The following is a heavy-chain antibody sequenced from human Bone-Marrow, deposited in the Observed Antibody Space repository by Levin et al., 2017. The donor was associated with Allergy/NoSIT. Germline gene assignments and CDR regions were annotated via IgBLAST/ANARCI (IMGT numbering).Heavy chain of an antibody. Sequence: KISCKASGGTFSRYAISWVRQAPGQGLEWMGGIIPMYGTANYAQKFQGRVTITADESTSTSYMELSSLRSDDTAVYYCTRDRGLRGYSGYGDAFDIWGQGTMVTVSS. CDR3: TRDRGLRGYSGYGDAFDI. CDR1: GGTFSRYA. J-gene: IGHJ3*02. V-gene: IGHV1-69*01. CDR2: IIPMYGTA. D-gene: IGHD5-12*01.